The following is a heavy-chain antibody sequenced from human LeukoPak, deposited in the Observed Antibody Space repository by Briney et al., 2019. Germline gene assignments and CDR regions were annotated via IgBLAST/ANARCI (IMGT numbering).Heavy chain of an antibody. D-gene: IGHD5-18*01. CDR3: AKGGYSNGRYYYYYMDV. CDR1: GFTFSSYA. J-gene: IGHJ6*03. V-gene: IGHV3-23*01. Sequence: GGSLRLSCAASGFTFSSYAMTWVRQAPGKGLEWVSAISGSGGSTYYADSVKGRFTISRDNSKNTLFLQMNSLRAEDTAVYYCAKGGYSNGRYYYYYMDVWGEGTTVTVSS. CDR2: ISGSGGST.